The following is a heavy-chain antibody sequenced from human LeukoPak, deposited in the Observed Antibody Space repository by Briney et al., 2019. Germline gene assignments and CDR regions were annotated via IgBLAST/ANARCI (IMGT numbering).Heavy chain of an antibody. Sequence: PGGSLRLSCAASGFTFSSYGMHWVRQAPGKGLEWVAIMWYDGSNKYYTDSVKGRFTISRDNSKNTLYLQMNSLRAEDTAVYYCAKDRPEYSSGWVDGMDVWGQGTTVTVSS. D-gene: IGHD6-19*01. CDR1: GFTFSSYG. CDR2: MWYDGSNK. V-gene: IGHV3-30*02. J-gene: IGHJ6*02. CDR3: AKDRPEYSSGWVDGMDV.